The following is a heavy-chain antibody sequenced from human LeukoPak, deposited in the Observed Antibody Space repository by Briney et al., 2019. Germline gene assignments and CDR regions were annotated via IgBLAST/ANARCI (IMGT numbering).Heavy chain of an antibody. CDR2: IHYSGST. CDR1: GASIRSYY. Sequence: PSETLSLTCTVSGASIRSYYWSWIRQPPGKGLEWIGYIHYSGSTNYNPSLKSRVTISVDTSKNQFSLKLSSVTAADRAVYYCARWYSSGWAFDYWGQGTLVTVSS. CDR3: ARWYSSGWAFDY. J-gene: IGHJ4*02. V-gene: IGHV4-59*08. D-gene: IGHD6-19*01.